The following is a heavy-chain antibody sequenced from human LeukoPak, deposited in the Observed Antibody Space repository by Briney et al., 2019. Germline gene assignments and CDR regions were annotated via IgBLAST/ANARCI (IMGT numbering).Heavy chain of an antibody. Sequence: SETLSLTCTVSGASIRSGDYYWSWIRQPPGKGLEWIGYIYESGSTYYNPSRKSRITISVDTSANRFSLKLSSVTATDTAVYYCARDCSGGSCYGAFDIWGQGTMVTVSS. CDR2: IYESGST. CDR3: ARDCSGGSCYGAFDI. J-gene: IGHJ3*02. CDR1: GASIRSGDYY. D-gene: IGHD2-15*01. V-gene: IGHV4-30-4*01.